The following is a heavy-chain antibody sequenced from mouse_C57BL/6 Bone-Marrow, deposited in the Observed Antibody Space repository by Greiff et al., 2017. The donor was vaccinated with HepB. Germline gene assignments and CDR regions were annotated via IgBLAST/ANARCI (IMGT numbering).Heavy chain of an antibody. Sequence: VHVKQSGPVLVKPGASVKMSCKASGYTFTDYYMNWVKQSHGKSLEWIGVINPYNGGTSYNQKFKGKATLTVDKSSSTAYMELNSLTSEDSAVYYCARRKRRGYYSNPFAYWGQGTLVTVSA. CDR3: ARRKRRGYYSNPFAY. D-gene: IGHD2-5*01. J-gene: IGHJ3*01. CDR1: GYTFTDYY. V-gene: IGHV1-19*01. CDR2: INPYNGGT.